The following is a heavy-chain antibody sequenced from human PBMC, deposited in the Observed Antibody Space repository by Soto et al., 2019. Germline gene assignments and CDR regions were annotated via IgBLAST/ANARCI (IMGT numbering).Heavy chain of an antibody. Sequence: PGGSLRLSCAASGFTFSDYYMSWIRQAPGKGLEWVSYISSSSSYTNYADTVKGRFTISRDNAKNSLYLQMNSLRAEDTAVYYCARDIPYDNGTTGWFDPWGQGTLVTVSS. CDR1: GFTFSDYY. CDR2: ISSSSSYT. D-gene: IGHD3-22*01. V-gene: IGHV3-11*06. J-gene: IGHJ5*02. CDR3: ARDIPYDNGTTGWFDP.